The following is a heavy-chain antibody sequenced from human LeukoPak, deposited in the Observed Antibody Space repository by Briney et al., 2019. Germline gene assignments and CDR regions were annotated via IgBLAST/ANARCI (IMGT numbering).Heavy chain of an antibody. CDR1: GYTFTSYY. V-gene: IGHV1-46*01. D-gene: IGHD5-18*01. CDR2: INPSGGST. J-gene: IGHJ6*03. CDR3: ALRGYSYGATSGDYYYYMDV. Sequence: ASVKVSCKASGYTFTSYYMHWVRQAPGQGLEWMGIINPSGGSTSYAQKFQGRVTMTRDTSTSTVYMELSSLRSEDTAAYYCALRGYSYGATSGDYYYYMDVWGKGTTVTVSS.